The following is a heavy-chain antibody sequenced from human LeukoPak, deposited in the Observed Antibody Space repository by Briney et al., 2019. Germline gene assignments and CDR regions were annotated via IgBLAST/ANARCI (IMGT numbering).Heavy chain of an antibody. CDR1: GFIFSNYA. CDR2: ISGRSDNT. CDR3: AKWGDYDVLTGYYVSDF. D-gene: IGHD3-9*01. Sequence: PGASLRLSCAASGFIFSNYAMYWVRQAPGKGLEWVSAISGRSDNTYYADSVKGRFTLSRDSSKNTLYPQMNSLRADDTAVYYCAKWGDYDVLTGYYVSDFWGQGILVTVSS. J-gene: IGHJ4*02. V-gene: IGHV3-23*01.